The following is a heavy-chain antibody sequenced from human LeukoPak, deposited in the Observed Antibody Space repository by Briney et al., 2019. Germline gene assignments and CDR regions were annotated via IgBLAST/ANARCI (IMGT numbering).Heavy chain of an antibody. J-gene: IGHJ4*02. CDR2: IIPIFGTA. CDR3: ARAPITISGVVNPYYFDY. CDR1: GGTFSSYA. Sequence: GASVKVSCKASGGTFSSYAVSWVRQAPGQGLEWMGGIIPIFGTANYAQKFQGRVTITADESTSTAYMELSSLRSEDTAVYYCARAPITISGVVNPYYFDYWGQGTLVTVSS. V-gene: IGHV1-69*13. D-gene: IGHD3-3*01.